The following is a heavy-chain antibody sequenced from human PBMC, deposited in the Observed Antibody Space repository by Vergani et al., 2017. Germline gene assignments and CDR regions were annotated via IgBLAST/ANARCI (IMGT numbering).Heavy chain of an antibody. Sequence: EVQLLESGGGLVQPGGSLRLSCEASGFTFSAHAMSWVRQAPGKGLEWVSTINIGGRTSYADSVKGRLTLTRDDSKNTLHLQMNSLRPEDTAVYYCARGMTTETTDLDGFDIWGQGTMVSVSS. CDR3: ARGMTTETTDLDGFDI. CDR2: INIGGRT. D-gene: IGHD4-17*01. V-gene: IGHV3-23*05. J-gene: IGHJ3*02. CDR1: GFTFSAHA.